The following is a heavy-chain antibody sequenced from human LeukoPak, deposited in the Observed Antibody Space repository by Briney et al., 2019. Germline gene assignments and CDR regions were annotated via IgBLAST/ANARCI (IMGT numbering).Heavy chain of an antibody. CDR1: GGSFSGYY. D-gene: IGHD2-15*01. CDR2: INHSGST. Sequence: SETLSLTCAVYGGSFSGYYWSWIRQPPGKGLEWIGEINHSGSTNYNPSLKSRVTISVDTSKNQFSLKLSSVTAADTAVYYCARAGRIYEFDYWGQETLVTVSS. V-gene: IGHV4-34*01. J-gene: IGHJ4*02. CDR3: ARAGRIYEFDY.